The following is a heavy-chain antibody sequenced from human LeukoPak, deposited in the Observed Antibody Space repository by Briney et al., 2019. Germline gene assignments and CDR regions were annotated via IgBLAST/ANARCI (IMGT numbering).Heavy chain of an antibody. CDR1: GFTFSSYW. CDR2: IKQDGSEK. V-gene: IGHV3-7*01. Sequence: GGSLRLSCAASGFTFSSYWMSWVRQAPGKGLEWVANIKQDGSEKYYVDSVKGRFTISRDNAKNSLYLQMNSLRAEDTAVYYCARESTMIADFNWFDPWGQGTLVTVSS. CDR3: ARESTMIADFNWFDP. D-gene: IGHD3-22*01. J-gene: IGHJ5*02.